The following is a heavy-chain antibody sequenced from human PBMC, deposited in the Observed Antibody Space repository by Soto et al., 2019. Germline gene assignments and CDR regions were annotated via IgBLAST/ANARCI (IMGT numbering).Heavy chain of an antibody. CDR2: IHYSGST. D-gene: IGHD2-2*01. V-gene: IGHV4-30-4*01. J-gene: IGHJ5*02. CDR1: GGSISSGDYY. CDR3: VRETCTTASCPWGWFDP. Sequence: SETLSLTCTVSGGSISSGDYYWSWIRQPPEKGLEWIGYIHYSGSTYYNPSLKSRVTMSVDTSKNQFSLNLNSVTAADTAVYYCVRETCTTASCPWGWFDPWGQGTLVTVSS.